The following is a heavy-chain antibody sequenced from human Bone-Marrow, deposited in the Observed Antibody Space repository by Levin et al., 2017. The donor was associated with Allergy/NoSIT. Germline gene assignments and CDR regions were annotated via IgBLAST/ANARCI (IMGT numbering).Heavy chain of an antibody. CDR3: VKDRRSAARNFDF. CDR1: GFTFSGYA. Sequence: GESLKISCSASGFTFSGYAMHLVRQAPGKGLEYVSAISSNGGSTYYADSVKGRFTVSRDNSKNTLSLQMNSLRPEDTAVYYCVKDRRSAARNFDFWGQGTLVTVSS. CDR2: ISSNGGST. D-gene: IGHD6-13*01. V-gene: IGHV3-64D*06. J-gene: IGHJ4*02.